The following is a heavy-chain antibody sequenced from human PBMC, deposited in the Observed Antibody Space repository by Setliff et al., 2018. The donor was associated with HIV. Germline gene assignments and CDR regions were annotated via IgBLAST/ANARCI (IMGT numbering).Heavy chain of an antibody. CDR2: INAANGHA. CDR1: GFTFSKSA. Sequence: ASVKVSCKASGFTFSKSAIHWVRQAPGQRLELMAWINAANGHAKYSQKFQGRVTITRDTSATIAYMELSSLTSEDTALYFCSRTDYDSGKSVLDSWGQGTLVTVSS. D-gene: IGHD3-10*01. J-gene: IGHJ5*01. CDR3: SRTDYDSGKSVLDS. V-gene: IGHV1-3*01.